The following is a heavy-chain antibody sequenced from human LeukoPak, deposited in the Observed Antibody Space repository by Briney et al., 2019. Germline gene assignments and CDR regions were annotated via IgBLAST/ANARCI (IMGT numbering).Heavy chain of an antibody. CDR3: ARDRGSGWYDGAFDI. D-gene: IGHD6-19*01. V-gene: IGHV3-53*01. CDR2: IYSGGST. J-gene: IGHJ3*02. Sequence: PGGSLRLSCAASGFTVSSNYMSWVRQAPGEGLEWVSVIYSGGSTYYADSVKGRFTISRDNSKNTLYLQMNSLRAEDTAVYYCARDRGSGWYDGAFDIWGQGTMVTVSS. CDR1: GFTVSSNY.